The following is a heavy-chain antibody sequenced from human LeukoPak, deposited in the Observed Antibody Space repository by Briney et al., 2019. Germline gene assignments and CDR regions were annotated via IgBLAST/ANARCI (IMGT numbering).Heavy chain of an antibody. Sequence: SVKVSCKASGGTFSSYAISWVRQAPGQGLEWMGGIIPIFGTAIYAQKFQGRVTITADESTSTAYMELSSLRSEDTAVYYCARDYSSGWPGYYFDYWGQGTLVTVSS. D-gene: IGHD6-19*01. CDR1: GGTFSSYA. CDR3: ARDYSSGWPGYYFDY. J-gene: IGHJ4*02. V-gene: IGHV1-69*13. CDR2: IIPIFGTA.